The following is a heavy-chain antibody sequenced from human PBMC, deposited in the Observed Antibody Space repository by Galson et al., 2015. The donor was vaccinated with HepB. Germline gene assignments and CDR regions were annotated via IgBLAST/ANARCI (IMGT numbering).Heavy chain of an antibody. Sequence: SLRLSCAASGFTFSSYAMSWVRQAPGKGLEWVSAISGSGGSTYHADSVKGRFTISRDNSKNTLYLQMNSLRAEDTAVYYCAKAGSVVVAATTYYYYGMDVWGQGTTVTVSS. CDR2: ISGSGGST. D-gene: IGHD2-15*01. CDR3: AKAGSVVVAATTYYYYGMDV. J-gene: IGHJ6*02. V-gene: IGHV3-23*01. CDR1: GFTFSSYA.